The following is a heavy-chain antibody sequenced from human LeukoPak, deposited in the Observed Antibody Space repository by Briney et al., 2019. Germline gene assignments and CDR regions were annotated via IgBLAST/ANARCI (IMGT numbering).Heavy chain of an antibody. V-gene: IGHV3-21*01. D-gene: IGHD5-12*01. Sequence: PGGSLRLSCAASGFTFSSYAMSWVRQAPGKGLEWVSSISSSSSYIYYADSVKGRFTISRDNAKNSLYLQMNSLRAEDTAVYYCASQYSGYDGYYFDYWGQGTLVTVSS. CDR3: ASQYSGYDGYYFDY. J-gene: IGHJ4*02. CDR1: GFTFSSYA. CDR2: ISSSSSYI.